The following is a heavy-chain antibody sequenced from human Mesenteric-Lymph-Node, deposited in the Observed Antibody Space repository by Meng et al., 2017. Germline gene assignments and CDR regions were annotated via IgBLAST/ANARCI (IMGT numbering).Heavy chain of an antibody. V-gene: IGHV3-72*01. CDR3: VRICISTGCYAS. CDR1: GFTFSDHY. Sequence: GESLKISCAASGFTFSDHYMDWVRPAPGKGLEWVGRTRKKVNGYTTEYVASVKGKFTISRDESKNSVSLQLTSLKTEDTAVYYCVRICISTGCYASWGQGTLVTVSS. D-gene: IGHD2-2*01. CDR2: TRKKVNGYTT. J-gene: IGHJ5*02.